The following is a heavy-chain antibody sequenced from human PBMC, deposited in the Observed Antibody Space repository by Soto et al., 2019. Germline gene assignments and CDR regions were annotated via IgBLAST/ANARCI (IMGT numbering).Heavy chain of an antibody. CDR2: IERDDDDK. J-gene: IGHJ6*02. CDR3: ARSIRGPRRFNGMDV. D-gene: IGHD1-20*01. V-gene: IGHV2-70*13. Sequence: SGPTLVNPTETLTLTCTFSGFSLTSPGMCVSLIRQPPGKALAWLALIERDDDDKYYSTSLKTRLTISKDTRKNQVVLTMANMDPADTGTDYCARSIRGPRRFNGMDVWGQGTTVTVSS. CDR1: GFSLTSPGMC.